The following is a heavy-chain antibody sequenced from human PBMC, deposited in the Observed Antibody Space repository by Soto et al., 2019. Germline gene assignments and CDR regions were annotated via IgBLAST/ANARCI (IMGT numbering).Heavy chain of an antibody. D-gene: IGHD2-15*01. J-gene: IGHJ5*02. V-gene: IGHV1-46*01. Sequence: QVQLVQSGAEVKKPGASVKVSCKASGYTFTSYYMHWMRQAPGQGLEWMGIINPSGGSTSYAQKFQGRVTMTRDTSTSTVYMELSSLRSEDTAVSYCARARVANPNWFDPWGQGTLVTVSS. CDR3: ARARVANPNWFDP. CDR2: INPSGGST. CDR1: GYTFTSYY.